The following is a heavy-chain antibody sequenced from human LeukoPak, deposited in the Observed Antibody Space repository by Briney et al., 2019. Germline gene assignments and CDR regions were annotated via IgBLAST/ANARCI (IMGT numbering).Heavy chain of an antibody. D-gene: IGHD3-10*01. CDR3: ARLPLTDYYGSGSYSR. CDR2: INHSGNT. Sequence: SETLSLTCAVYGGSFSGYYWSWIRQPPGKGLEWIGEINHSGNTSYNPSLKSRVTISVDTSKNQFSLKLSSVTAADTAVYYCARLPLTDYYGSGSYSRWGQGTLVTVSS. V-gene: IGHV4-34*01. CDR1: GGSFSGYY. J-gene: IGHJ4*02.